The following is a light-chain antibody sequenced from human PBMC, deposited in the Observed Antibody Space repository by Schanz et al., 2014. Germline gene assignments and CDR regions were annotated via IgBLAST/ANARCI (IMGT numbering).Light chain of an antibody. CDR2: GAS. J-gene: IGKJ2*02. V-gene: IGKV1-27*01. CDR3: QQSYSAPCT. CDR1: PGISIY. Sequence: DIEMTQSPSSLSASVGDRVTITCRATPGISIYLAWYQQKPGKVPKLLIDGASTLKSGVPPRFSGSGSGTDFTLTISSLQPEDFATYYCQQSYSAPCTFGQGTKLEIK.